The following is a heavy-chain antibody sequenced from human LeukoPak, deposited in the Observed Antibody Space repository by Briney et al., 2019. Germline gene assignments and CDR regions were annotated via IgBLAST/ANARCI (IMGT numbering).Heavy chain of an antibody. CDR1: GGTFSSYA. Sequence: VASVKVSCKASGGTFSSYAISWVRQAPGQGLEWMGRIIPILGIANYAQKFQGRVTITADKSTSTAYMELSSLRSEDTAVYYCAREDCSSTSCPLDYWGQGTLVTVSS. D-gene: IGHD2-2*01. CDR3: AREDCSSTSCPLDY. J-gene: IGHJ4*02. CDR2: IIPILGIA. V-gene: IGHV1-69*04.